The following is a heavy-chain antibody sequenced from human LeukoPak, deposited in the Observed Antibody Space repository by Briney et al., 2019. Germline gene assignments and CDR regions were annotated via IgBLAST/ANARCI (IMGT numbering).Heavy chain of an antibody. J-gene: IGHJ6*02. CDR1: GFTFSSYG. CDR2: ISYDGSNK. V-gene: IGHV3-30*18. D-gene: IGHD2-21*02. CDR3: AKDQDCGGDCYLPYYYGMDV. Sequence: GGSLRLSCAASGFTFSSYGMHWVRQAPGKGLEWVAVISYDGSNKYYADSVKGRFTISRDNSKNTLYLQMNSLRAEDTAVYYCAKDQDCGGDCYLPYYYGMDVWGQGTTVTVSS.